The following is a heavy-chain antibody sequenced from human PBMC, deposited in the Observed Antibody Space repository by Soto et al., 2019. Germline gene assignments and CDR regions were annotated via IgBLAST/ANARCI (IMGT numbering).Heavy chain of an antibody. CDR1: GFTFSSYA. V-gene: IGHV3-30-3*01. CDR3: ARDPAYDYVWGSYRYISYFDY. Sequence: GGSLRLSCAASGFTFSSYAMHWVRQAPGKGLEWVAVISYDGSNKYYADSVKGRFTISRDNSKNTLYLQMNSLRAEDTAVYYCARDPAYDYVWGSYRYISYFDYWGQGTLVTVSS. J-gene: IGHJ4*02. CDR2: ISYDGSNK. D-gene: IGHD3-16*02.